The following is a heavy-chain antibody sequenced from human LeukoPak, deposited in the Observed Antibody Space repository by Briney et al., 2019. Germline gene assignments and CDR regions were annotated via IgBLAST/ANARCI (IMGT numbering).Heavy chain of an antibody. V-gene: IGHV4-59*01. CDR1: GVSISSYY. Sequence: SETLSLTCTVAGVSISSYYWSWIRQPPGKGLEWIAYVYYSGNTNYNPSLKSRVTVSLDTSKKQFSLTLTSVTAADTAVYYCARERIYSSSSYFDSWGQGTLVTVSS. J-gene: IGHJ4*02. CDR3: ARERIYSSSSYFDS. CDR2: VYYSGNT. D-gene: IGHD6-6*01.